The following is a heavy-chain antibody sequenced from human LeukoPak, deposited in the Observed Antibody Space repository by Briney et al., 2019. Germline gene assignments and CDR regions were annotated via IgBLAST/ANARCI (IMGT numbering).Heavy chain of an antibody. J-gene: IGHJ4*02. CDR2: IYYGGST. CDR3: ARDYNWNFDY. V-gene: IGHV4-39*07. D-gene: IGHD1-20*01. CDR1: GGSISSSSYY. Sequence: SETLSLTCTVSGGSISSSSYYWGWIRQPPGKGLEWIGSIYYGGSTNSNPSLKSRVTISADTSKNLFSLKLSSVTAADTAVYYCARDYNWNFDYWGQGTLVTVSS.